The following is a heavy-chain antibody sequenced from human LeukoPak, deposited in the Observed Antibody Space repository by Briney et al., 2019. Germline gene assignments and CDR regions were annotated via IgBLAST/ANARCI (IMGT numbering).Heavy chain of an antibody. CDR1: GGSISSYY. CDR2: IYTSGST. V-gene: IGHV4-4*07. Sequence: SETLSLTCTVSGGSISSYYWSWIRQPAGKGLEWIGRIYTSGSTNYNPSLKSRVTMSVDTSKNQFSLKLSSVTAADTAVYYCARDGLTYYGSGSYYNPNYYGMDVWGQGTTVTVSS. J-gene: IGHJ6*02. D-gene: IGHD3-10*01. CDR3: ARDGLTYYGSGSYYNPNYYGMDV.